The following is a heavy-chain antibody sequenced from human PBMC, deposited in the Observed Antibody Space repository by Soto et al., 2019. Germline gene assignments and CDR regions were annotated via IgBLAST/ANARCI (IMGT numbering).Heavy chain of an antibody. D-gene: IGHD2-21*02. CDR3: ARGGHVVVVTAALDY. V-gene: IGHV1-46*01. CDR2: VNPSGGHT. CDR1: GDTFTDYY. J-gene: IGHJ4*02. Sequence: QVQLVQSGAEVKKPGASVKVSCKASGDTFTDYYIHWVRQAPGQGLEWMGTVNPSGGHTTYAEHFLGRMTMTRDTSTSTLYMELTSLTSEDTAVYYCARGGHVVVVTAALDYWGQGTLVTVSS.